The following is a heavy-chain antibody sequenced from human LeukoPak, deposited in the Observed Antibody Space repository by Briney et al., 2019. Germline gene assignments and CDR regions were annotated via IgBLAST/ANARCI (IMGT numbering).Heavy chain of an antibody. J-gene: IGHJ4*02. Sequence: SGPLPLTGPALGGPISSKDCGGWFRLPPGRGLEWIGEIYHSGSTNYNPSLKSRVTISVDKSKNQFSLRLSSVTAADTAVYYCASDPDWADFVYWGQGTLVTVSS. CDR3: ASDPDWADFVY. CDR1: GGPISSKDC. V-gene: IGHV4-4*02. D-gene: IGHD3/OR15-3a*01. CDR2: IYHSGST.